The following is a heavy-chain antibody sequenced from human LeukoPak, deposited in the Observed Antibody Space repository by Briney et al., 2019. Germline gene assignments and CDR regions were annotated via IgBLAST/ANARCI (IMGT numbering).Heavy chain of an antibody. D-gene: IGHD5-18*01. CDR2: ISAYNGNT. CDR3: ARSLARGGYSYGLGY. Sequence: ASVKVSCKASGYTFTSYGISWVRQAPGQGLEWMGWISAYNGNTNYAQKFQGRVTMTRDTSISTAYMELSRLRSDDTAVYYCARSLARGGYSYGLGYWGQGTLVTVSS. V-gene: IGHV1-18*01. J-gene: IGHJ4*02. CDR1: GYTFTSYG.